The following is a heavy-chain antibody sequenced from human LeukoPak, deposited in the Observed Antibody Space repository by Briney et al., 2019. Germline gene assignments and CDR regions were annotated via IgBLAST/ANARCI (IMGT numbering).Heavy chain of an antibody. CDR1: GFTFSSYA. CDR2: ISGSGGST. CDR3: AKFSLPIVVVPAADYFDY. V-gene: IGHV3-23*01. D-gene: IGHD2-2*01. J-gene: IGHJ4*02. Sequence: PGGSLRLACAPSGFTFSSYAMIWVREAPGKALEWVSAISGSGGSTYYADSVKGRFTISRGNSKNTLYLQMNSLRAEDTAVYYCAKFSLPIVVVPAADYFDYWGQGTLVTVSS.